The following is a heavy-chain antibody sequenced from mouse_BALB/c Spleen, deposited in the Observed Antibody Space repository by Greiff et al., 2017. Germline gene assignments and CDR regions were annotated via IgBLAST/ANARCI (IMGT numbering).Heavy chain of an antibody. J-gene: IGHJ2*01. CDR1: GFSFTSYG. CDR2: IWRGGST. D-gene: IGHD1-1*01. V-gene: IGHV2-5-1*01. Sequence: QVQLKQSGPSLVQPSQSLSITCTVSGFSFTSYGVHLVRQSPGKGLEWLGVIWRGGSTDYNAAFMSRLSITKDNSKSQVFFKMNSLQADDTAIYYCAKPYGSSQFLYFDYWGQGTTLTVSS. CDR3: AKPYGSSQFLYFDY.